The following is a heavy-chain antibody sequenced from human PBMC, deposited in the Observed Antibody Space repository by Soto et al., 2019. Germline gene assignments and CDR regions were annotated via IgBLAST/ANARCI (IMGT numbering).Heavy chain of an antibody. J-gene: IGHJ5*02. Sequence: RGESLKISCKGFGYTFTTFWIGWVRQMPGEGLEWMGIIYPGDSDARYSPSFEGQVTMSVDKSISTAYLQWSSLKASDSAMYYCARGYCTTSICDPWFDTWGQGTLVTVSS. CDR1: GYTFTTFW. CDR3: ARGYCTTSICDPWFDT. CDR2: IYPGDSDA. D-gene: IGHD2-8*01. V-gene: IGHV5-51*01.